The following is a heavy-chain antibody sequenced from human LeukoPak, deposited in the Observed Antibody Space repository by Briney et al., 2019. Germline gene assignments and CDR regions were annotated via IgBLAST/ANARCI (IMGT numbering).Heavy chain of an antibody. CDR1: GFIVSNNF. CDR3: AGSPWDGIRGVGLDYLDY. J-gene: IGHJ4*02. V-gene: IGHV3-53*01. Sequence: GGSLRLSCAASGFIVSNNFVSWVRQAPGKGLEWVSALYSAGSTFYVDSVKGRFTISRDNSKNMLFLQMNSLRVEDTAIYYCAGSPWDGIRGVGLDYLDYWGRGTLVTVSS. D-gene: IGHD1-26*01. CDR2: LYSAGST.